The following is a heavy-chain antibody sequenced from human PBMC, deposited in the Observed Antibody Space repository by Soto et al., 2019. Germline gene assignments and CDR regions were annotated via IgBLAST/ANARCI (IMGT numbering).Heavy chain of an antibody. CDR1: GYSFTTYL. CDR3: AVWGGEGRAQFES. Sequence: GESLKISCKASGYSFTTYLIGWVRQMPGKGLEWMATIYPGDSSTRYSPPFQGQVTISADKSTSTVSLQWSSLQASDTAIYYRAVWGGEGRAQFESWGQGTLVTVSS. J-gene: IGHJ5*01. CDR2: IYPGDSST. V-gene: IGHV5-51*01. D-gene: IGHD3-16*01.